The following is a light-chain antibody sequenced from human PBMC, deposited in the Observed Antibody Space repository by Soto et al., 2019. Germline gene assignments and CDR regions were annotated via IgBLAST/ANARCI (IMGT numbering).Light chain of an antibody. Sequence: QSVLTQPASVSGSPGQSITISCTGTSSDVGGYNYVSWYQQRPGKAPKLMIYDVSNRPSGVSNRFSGSKSDNTASLTISGLQAEDEADYYCSSYTSSSTPYVVGTGTKLTVL. CDR2: DVS. CDR3: SSYTSSSTPYV. J-gene: IGLJ1*01. V-gene: IGLV2-14*01. CDR1: SSDVGGYNY.